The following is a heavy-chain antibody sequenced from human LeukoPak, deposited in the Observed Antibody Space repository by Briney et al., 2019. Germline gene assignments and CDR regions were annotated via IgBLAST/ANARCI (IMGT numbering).Heavy chain of an antibody. J-gene: IGHJ4*02. CDR1: GFSFSTYT. CDR3: ASHFWNYYRIAY. V-gene: IGHV3-21*01. Sequence: GGSLRLSCAASGFSFSTYTMNWVRQAPGKGLEWVSSISGSGSYIYYADSVKGRFTISRDNAKNSLFLQMNSLRAEDTAIYYCASHFWNYYRIAYWGQGILVTVSS. CDR2: ISGSGSYI. D-gene: IGHD3-3*02.